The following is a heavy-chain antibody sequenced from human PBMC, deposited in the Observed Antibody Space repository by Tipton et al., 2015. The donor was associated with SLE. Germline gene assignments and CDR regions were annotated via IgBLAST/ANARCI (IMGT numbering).Heavy chain of an antibody. D-gene: IGHD3-3*01. CDR2: ISWIGGNR. CDR3: VRDKNYDFSHLFDP. CDR1: GFSFDDYT. V-gene: IGHV3-9*01. Sequence: SLRLSCAASGFSFDDYTMHWVRQAPGKGLEWVSGISWIGGNRDYADSVKGRFTISRDNAKNSLYLQMNSLRAEDTAVYYCVRDKNYDFSHLFDPWGQGILVTVSS. J-gene: IGHJ5*02.